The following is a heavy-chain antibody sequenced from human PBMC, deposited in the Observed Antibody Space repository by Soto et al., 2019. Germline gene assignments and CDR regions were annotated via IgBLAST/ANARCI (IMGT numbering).Heavy chain of an antibody. D-gene: IGHD6-13*01. Sequence: QVQLVESGGGVVQPGRSLRLSCAASGFTFSSYGMHWVRQAPGKGLEREAVIWYDGSNKYYADSVKGRFTISRDNSKNTLYLQMNSRRAEDTAVYYCARDPALTYSSSWYFSVDYWGQGTLVTVSS. V-gene: IGHV3-33*01. CDR1: GFTFSSYG. J-gene: IGHJ4*02. CDR2: IWYDGSNK. CDR3: ARDPALTYSSSWYFSVDY.